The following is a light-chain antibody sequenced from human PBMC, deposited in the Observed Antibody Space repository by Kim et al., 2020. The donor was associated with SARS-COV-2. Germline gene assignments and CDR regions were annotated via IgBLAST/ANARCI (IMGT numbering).Light chain of an antibody. V-gene: IGLV7-46*01. J-gene: IGLJ3*02. CDR1: TKAVTNDHY. CDR3: LLSFSGARV. Sequence: GAVTLTSGTSTKAVTNDHYSYQYQQRPGHAPRTLSYDTPNKRAWTPSRFSGSHLGGKAALTRSGAQPEDEADYYCLLSFSGARVFGGGTQLTVL. CDR2: DTP.